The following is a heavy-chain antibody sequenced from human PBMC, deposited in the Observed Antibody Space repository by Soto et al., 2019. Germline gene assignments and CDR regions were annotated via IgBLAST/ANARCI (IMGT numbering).Heavy chain of an antibody. J-gene: IGHJ4*02. CDR1: RFIFRDYA. CDR2: ISTGSVNT. V-gene: IGHV3-23*01. Sequence: LRLSCAASRFIFRDYAMSWVRQTPGKGLEWVSTISTGSVNTHYADSIEGRFTISRDDSKNTLYLQMNSLRAEDTALYYCARDVGGFNAMFDYWGQGTQVTVSS. CDR3: ARDVGGFNAMFDY. D-gene: IGHD5-12*01.